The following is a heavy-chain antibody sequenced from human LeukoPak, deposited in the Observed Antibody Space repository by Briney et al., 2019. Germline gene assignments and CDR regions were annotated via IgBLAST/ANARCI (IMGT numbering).Heavy chain of an antibody. CDR3: PRAAYGEYVSYFLH. D-gene: IGHD4-17*01. J-gene: IGHJ1*01. V-gene: IGHV1-18*01. CDR2: ISAYNGKT. Sequence: ASVKVSCKASGYTFTNYGISWVRQAPGQGPEWMGWISAYNGKTDYAQKVQGRVTMTTDTSTSTASKELRSLRSDDTAVYYCPRAAYGEYVSYFLHWGQGTLVIVSS. CDR1: GYTFTNYG.